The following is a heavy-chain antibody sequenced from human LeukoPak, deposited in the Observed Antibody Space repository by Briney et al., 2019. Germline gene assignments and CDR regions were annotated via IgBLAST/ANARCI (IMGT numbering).Heavy chain of an antibody. D-gene: IGHD3-22*01. Sequence: SETLSLTCAVSGGSISSGGYSWSWIRQPPGKGLEWIGYIYYSGSTYYNPSLKSRVTISVDTSKNQFSLKLSSVTAADTAVYYCARSHYYDSSGPALAFDIWGQGTMVTVSS. CDR3: ARSHYYDSSGPALAFDI. J-gene: IGHJ3*02. CDR2: IYYSGST. CDR1: GGSISSGGYS. V-gene: IGHV4-30-4*07.